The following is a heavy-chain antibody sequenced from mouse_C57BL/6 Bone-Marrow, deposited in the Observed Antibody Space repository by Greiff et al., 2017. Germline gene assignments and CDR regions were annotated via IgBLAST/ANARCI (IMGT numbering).Heavy chain of an antibody. V-gene: IGHV5-4*01. D-gene: IGHD1-1*01. Sequence: EVKLMESGGGLVKPGGSLKLSCAASGFTFSSYAMSWVRQTPEKRLEWVATISDGGSYTYYPDNVKGRFTISRDNAKNNLYLQMSHLKSEDTAMYYCAREDYGSFAWFAYWGQGTLVTVSA. CDR1: GFTFSSYA. CDR2: ISDGGSYT. J-gene: IGHJ3*01. CDR3: AREDYGSFAWFAY.